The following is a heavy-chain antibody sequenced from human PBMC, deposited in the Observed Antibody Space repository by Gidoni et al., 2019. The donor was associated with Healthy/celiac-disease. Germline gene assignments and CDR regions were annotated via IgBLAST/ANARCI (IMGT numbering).Heavy chain of an antibody. CDR3: ARDSGWFGELNRGGFDY. CDR1: GGSISSSNW. CDR2: IYHSGST. J-gene: IGHJ4*02. Sequence: QVQLQESGPGLVKPSGTLSLTCAVPGGSISSSNWWSWVRQPPGKGLEWIGEIYHSGSTNYNPSLKSRVTISVDKFKNQFSLKLSSVTAADTAVYYCARDSGWFGELNRGGFDYWGQGTLVTVSS. V-gene: IGHV4-4*02. D-gene: IGHD3-10*01.